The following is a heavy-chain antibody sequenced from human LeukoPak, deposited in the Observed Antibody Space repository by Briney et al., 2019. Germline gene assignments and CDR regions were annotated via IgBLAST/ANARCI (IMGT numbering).Heavy chain of an antibody. CDR1: GYSFTSYW. Sequence: GESLKISCKGSGYSFTSYWIGWVRQMPGKGLEWMGIIYPGDSDTRYSLSFQGQVTISADKSISTAYLQWSSLKASDTAMYYCARRYSGYDSGGYYFDYWGQGTLVTVSS. D-gene: IGHD5-12*01. CDR3: ARRYSGYDSGGYYFDY. V-gene: IGHV5-51*01. J-gene: IGHJ4*02. CDR2: IYPGDSDT.